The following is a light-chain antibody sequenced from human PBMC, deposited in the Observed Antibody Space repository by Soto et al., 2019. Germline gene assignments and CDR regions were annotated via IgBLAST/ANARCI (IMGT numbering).Light chain of an antibody. CDR1: SSDIGAGYD. V-gene: IGLV1-40*01. CDR2: GNN. Sequence: QSVLTQPPSVSGAPGQRVTISCTGSSSDIGAGYDVHWYQQLPKTAPKLLIYGNNNRPSGVPDRFSGSKSGTSASLAVTGLQAEDEAYYYFQSHDSSLSAWVFGGGTKLTVL. J-gene: IGLJ3*02. CDR3: QSHDSSLSAWV.